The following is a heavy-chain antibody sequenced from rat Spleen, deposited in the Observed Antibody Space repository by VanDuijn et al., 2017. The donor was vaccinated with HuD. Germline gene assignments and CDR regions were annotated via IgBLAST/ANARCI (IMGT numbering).Heavy chain of an antibody. CDR1: GFSFRDYA. CDR3: ARHPQLGAFWYFDF. CDR2: IIYDGSRT. Sequence: EVQLVESGGGLVQPGRSLKLSCAASGFSFRDYAMAWVRQAPKKGLEWVATIIYDGSRTYYRDSVKGRFTISRDNAKSTLYLQLDSLRSEDTATYYCARHPQLGAFWYFDFWGPGTMVTVSS. V-gene: IGHV5-17*01. D-gene: IGHD5-1*01. J-gene: IGHJ1*01.